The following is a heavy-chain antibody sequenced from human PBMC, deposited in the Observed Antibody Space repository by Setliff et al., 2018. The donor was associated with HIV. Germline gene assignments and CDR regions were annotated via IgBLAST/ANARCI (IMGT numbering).Heavy chain of an antibody. J-gene: IGHJ4*02. V-gene: IGHV1-69*06. CDR1: GGTFGTYA. Sequence: SVKVSCKASGGTFGTYAVSWVRQAPGQGLEWMGRIIPIFGTANYAQNFQGRVTITADKSTSTAYMELNSLRFEDTAMYYCARTAPLRHGYNLVDSWGQGTLVTVSS. CDR3: ARTAPLRHGYNLVDS. CDR2: IIPIFGTA. D-gene: IGHD5-12*01.